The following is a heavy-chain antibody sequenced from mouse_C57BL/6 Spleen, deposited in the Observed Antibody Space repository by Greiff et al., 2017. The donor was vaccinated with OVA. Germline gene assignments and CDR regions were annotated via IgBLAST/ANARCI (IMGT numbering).Heavy chain of an antibody. Sequence: EVKLVESGGGLVQPGGSLSLSCAASGFTFTDYYMSWVRQPPGKALEWLGFIRNKANGYTTEYSASVKGRFTISSDNSQSILYLQMNALRTEDSATYYCESFSPHWDYFDYWAQGTTLTVSS. CDR2: IRNKANGYTT. J-gene: IGHJ2*01. CDR1: GFTFTDYY. D-gene: IGHD4-1*01. V-gene: IGHV7-3*01. CDR3: ESFSPHWDYFDY.